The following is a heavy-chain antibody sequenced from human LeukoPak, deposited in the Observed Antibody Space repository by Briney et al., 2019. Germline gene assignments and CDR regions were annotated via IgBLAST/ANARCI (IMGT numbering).Heavy chain of an antibody. V-gene: IGHV3-64D*09. CDR2: VTAGGST. J-gene: IGHJ3*02. D-gene: IGHD1-26*01. CDR1: GFTFSNYV. CDR3: EKDRSGSWAFDI. Sequence: GGSLRLSCSASGFTFSNYVIHWVRQAPGKGLEYVSVVTAGGSTYYADSVKGRFTISRDNSKDTLYLQMSSLRAEDMAVYYCEKDRSGSWAFDIWVQGTMVTVSS.